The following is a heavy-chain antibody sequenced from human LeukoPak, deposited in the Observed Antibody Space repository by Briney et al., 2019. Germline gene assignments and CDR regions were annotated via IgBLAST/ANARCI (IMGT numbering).Heavy chain of an antibody. Sequence: GGSLRLSCAASGFTFSNYNVNWVRQAPGKGLEWVSYISSRSSAIYYADSVKGRFTISRDNAENSLSLQMNSLRDEDTAVYLCASNHGSGWYVGEYWGQGILVTVSS. CDR1: GFTFSNYN. J-gene: IGHJ4*02. D-gene: IGHD6-19*01. V-gene: IGHV3-48*02. CDR2: ISSRSSAI. CDR3: ASNHGSGWYVGEY.